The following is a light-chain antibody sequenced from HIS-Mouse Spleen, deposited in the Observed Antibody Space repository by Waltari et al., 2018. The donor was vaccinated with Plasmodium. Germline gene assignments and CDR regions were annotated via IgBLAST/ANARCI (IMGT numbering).Light chain of an antibody. V-gene: IGLV4-69*01. CDR2: LNSDGSH. CDR3: QTWGTGMGV. Sequence: QLVLTQSPSASASLGASVTLTCTLSSGHSSYAIAWHQQQPEKGPRYLMKLNSDGSHSKGDGIPDRVSGSSSGAERYLTISSLQSEDEADYYCQTWGTGMGVFGGGTKLTVL. J-gene: IGLJ2*01. CDR1: SGHSSYA.